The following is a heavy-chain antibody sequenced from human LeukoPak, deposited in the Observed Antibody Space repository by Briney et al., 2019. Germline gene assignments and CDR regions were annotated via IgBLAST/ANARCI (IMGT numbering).Heavy chain of an antibody. CDR1: GFTFSSYE. CDR2: ISSSGSII. D-gene: IGHD3-22*01. CDR3: ARDEYIITWDYFDY. Sequence: PGGSLRLSCAASGFTFSSYEMNWVRQAPGKGLEWVSYISSSGSIIYYADSVKGRFTISRDNAKNSLYLQMNSLRAEDTAVYYCARDEYIITWDYFDYWGQGTLVTVSS. V-gene: IGHV3-48*03. J-gene: IGHJ4*02.